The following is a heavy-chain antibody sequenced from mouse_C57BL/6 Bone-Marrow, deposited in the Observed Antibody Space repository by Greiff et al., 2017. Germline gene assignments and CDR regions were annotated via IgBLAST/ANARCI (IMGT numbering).Heavy chain of an antibody. CDR3: ARGPYYSNYVGYAMDY. CDR2: INPSSGYT. J-gene: IGHJ4*01. Sequence: VQVVESGAELAKPGASVKLSCKASGYTFTSYWMHWVKQRPGQGLEWIGYINPSSGYTKYNQKFKDKATLTADKSSSTAYMQLSSLTYEDSAVYYCARGPYYSNYVGYAMDYWGQGTSVTVSS. V-gene: IGHV1-7*01. D-gene: IGHD2-5*01. CDR1: GYTFTSYW.